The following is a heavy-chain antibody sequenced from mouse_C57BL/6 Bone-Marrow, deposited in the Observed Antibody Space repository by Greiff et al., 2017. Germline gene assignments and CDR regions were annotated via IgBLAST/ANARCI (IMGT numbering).Heavy chain of an antibody. J-gene: IGHJ2*01. CDR2: IYPSDSET. Sequence: QVHVKQPGAELVRPGSSVKLSCKASGYTFTSYWMDWVKQRPGQGLEWIGNIYPSDSETHYNQKFKDKATLTVDKSSSTAYMQLSSLTSEDSAVYYCARCVYGNYFDYWGQGTTLTVSS. CDR1: GYTFTSYW. V-gene: IGHV1-61*01. CDR3: ARCVYGNYFDY. D-gene: IGHD2-1*01.